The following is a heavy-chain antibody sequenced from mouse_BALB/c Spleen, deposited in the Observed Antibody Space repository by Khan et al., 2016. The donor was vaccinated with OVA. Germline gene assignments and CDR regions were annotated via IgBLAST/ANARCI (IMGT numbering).Heavy chain of an antibody. D-gene: IGHD1-1*01. J-gene: IGHJ2*01. CDR3: ARLGITTGDCDY. Sequence: VQLQESGAELARPGASVKLSCKASGYTFTSYWMQWVKQRHGQGLEWIGTLYPGDGDTRYTQKFKGKATLIADKSSSTAYMQLSSVASEDYSVYYCARLGITTGDCDYWGQGTTLTVSS. CDR1: GYTFTSYW. CDR2: LYPGDGDT. V-gene: IGHV1-87*01.